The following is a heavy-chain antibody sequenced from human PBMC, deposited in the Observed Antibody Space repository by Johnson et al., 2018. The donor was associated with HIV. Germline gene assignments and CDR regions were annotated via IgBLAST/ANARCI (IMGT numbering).Heavy chain of an antibody. CDR3: ARAYNYPI. J-gene: IGHJ3*02. Sequence: QVLLVESGGGVVQPGRSLRLSCAASGFTFSSYAMHWVRQAPGKGLEWVAVISYDGSNKYYADSVKGRFTISRDNFKNTLFLQMNSLRVEDTAVYYCARAYNYPIWGQGTMVTVSS. V-gene: IGHV3-30*04. CDR1: GFTFSSYA. D-gene: IGHD1-1*01. CDR2: ISYDGSNK.